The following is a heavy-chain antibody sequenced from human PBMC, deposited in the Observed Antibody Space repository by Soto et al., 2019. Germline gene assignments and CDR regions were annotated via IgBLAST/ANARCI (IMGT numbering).Heavy chain of an antibody. J-gene: IGHJ4*02. CDR3: ARGPAYIDGWRTFDH. CDR2: TYYNGYT. D-gene: IGHD6-19*01. Sequence: SETRSLTCTVSDDSFSRAGYYGSWIRQPLRKVPEWIRYTYYNGYTKYYPALRSRVTMSEDTSKNQFSLRLSSVTAADTAVYFCARGPAYIDGWRTFDHWGRGILVTVSS. V-gene: IGHV4-61*08. CDR1: DDSFSRAGYY.